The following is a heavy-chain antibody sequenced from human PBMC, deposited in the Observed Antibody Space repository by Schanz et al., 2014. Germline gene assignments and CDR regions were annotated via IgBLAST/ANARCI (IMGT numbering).Heavy chain of an antibody. CDR3: AKGMGYCSGGTCYDYYYYGLDV. D-gene: IGHD2-15*01. CDR2: LSGSGGST. J-gene: IGHJ6*02. CDR1: GFTFSSYS. Sequence: VQLVESGGGVVQPGRSLRLSCAASGFTFSSYSMNWVRQAPGKGLEWVSALSGSGGSTYYADSVKGRFTISRDNSENTLYLQKNSLSADDTAVFYCAKGMGYCSGGTCYDYYYYGLDVWGQGTTVTVSS. V-gene: IGHV3-23*04.